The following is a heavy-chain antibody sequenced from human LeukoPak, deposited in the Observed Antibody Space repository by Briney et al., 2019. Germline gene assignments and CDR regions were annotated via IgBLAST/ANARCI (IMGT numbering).Heavy chain of an antibody. V-gene: IGHV3-23*01. CDR1: GFTFSSYA. D-gene: IGHD2-15*01. CDR2: ISGSGGST. CDR3: VRWSCSGGSCYSVGDY. Sequence: GGSLRLSCAASGFTFSSYAMSWVRQAPGKGLEWVSAISGSGGSTYYADSVKGRFTISRDNSKNTLYLQMCVLRAEDTAVYYCVRWSCSGGSCYSVGDYWGQGTLVTVSS. J-gene: IGHJ4*02.